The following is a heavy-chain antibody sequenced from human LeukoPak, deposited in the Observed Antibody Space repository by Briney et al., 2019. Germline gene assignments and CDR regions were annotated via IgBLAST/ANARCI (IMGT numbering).Heavy chain of an antibody. CDR1: GGSISSDY. V-gene: IGHV4-59*08. D-gene: IGHD3-10*01. Sequence: SETLSLTCTVSGGSISSDYWQWLRQPPGKGLEWIAYIYNSGSNNYNPSLKSRGTISIDTSKNQFSLKLTSVTAADTAVYYCATRGYWGQGTLVTVSS. CDR3: ATRGY. J-gene: IGHJ4*02. CDR2: IYNSGSN.